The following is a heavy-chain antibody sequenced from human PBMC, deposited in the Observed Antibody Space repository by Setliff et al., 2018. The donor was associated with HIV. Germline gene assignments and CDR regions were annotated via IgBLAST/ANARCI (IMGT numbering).Heavy chain of an antibody. CDR2: IHTNTGDP. V-gene: IGHV7-4-1*04. CDR3: ATRGEQLYFYGMDV. J-gene: IGHJ6*02. CDR1: GYTFTSYA. Sequence: ASVKVSCKASGYTFTSYAVNWVRQAPGQGLEWVGWIHTNTGDPTYAQGFTGRFVFSFDTSVSMAYLQISGLKAEDTAVYYCATRGEQLYFYGMDVWGQGTTVTVSS. D-gene: IGHD1-26*01.